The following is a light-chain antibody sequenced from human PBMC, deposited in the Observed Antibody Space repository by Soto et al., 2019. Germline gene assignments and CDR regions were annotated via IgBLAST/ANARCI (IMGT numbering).Light chain of an antibody. Sequence: EIVLTQSPGTLFLSPGERATLSCRASQSVSGTYLGWYQMKPGQSPRLVIYGASSRATGLPDRFRGSGSGTDFTLTITSLEPEDFAVYYCQQYDSSPCTFGGGTRVEIK. CDR2: GAS. CDR1: QSVSGTY. CDR3: QQYDSSPCT. V-gene: IGKV3-20*01. J-gene: IGKJ4*01.